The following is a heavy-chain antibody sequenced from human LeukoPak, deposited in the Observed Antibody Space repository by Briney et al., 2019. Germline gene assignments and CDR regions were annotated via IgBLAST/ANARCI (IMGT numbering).Heavy chain of an antibody. J-gene: IGHJ6*02. CDR1: GGTFSSYA. Sequence: SVKVSCKASGGTFSSYAISWVRQAPGQGIEWMGRIIPIFGIANYAQKFQGRVTITADKSTSTAYMELSSLRSEDTAVYYCARDGSGNYYYYGMDVWGQGTTVTVSS. V-gene: IGHV1-69*04. CDR2: IIPIFGIA. D-gene: IGHD5-12*01. CDR3: ARDGSGNYYYYGMDV.